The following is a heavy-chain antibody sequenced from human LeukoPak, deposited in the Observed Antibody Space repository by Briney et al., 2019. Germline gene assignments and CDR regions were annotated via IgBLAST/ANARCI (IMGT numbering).Heavy chain of an antibody. CDR1: GGSFRGYY. V-gene: IGHV4-34*01. D-gene: IGHD1-1*01. Sequence: SETLSLTCAVYGGSFRGYYWSWIRQPPGKGLEWIGEINHSGSTNYNPSLKSRVTISVDTSKNQFSLKLSSVTAADTAVYYCARAPRVRPEVDVWGKGTTVTVSS. CDR3: ARAPRVRPEVDV. J-gene: IGHJ6*04. CDR2: INHSGST.